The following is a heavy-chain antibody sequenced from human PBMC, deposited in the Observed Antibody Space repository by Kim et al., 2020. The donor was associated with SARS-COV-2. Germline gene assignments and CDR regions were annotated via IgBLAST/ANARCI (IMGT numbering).Heavy chain of an antibody. D-gene: IGHD6-25*01. CDR3: ASPRGGARLLFDY. V-gene: IGHV4-39*01. J-gene: IGHJ4*02. CDR2: IYYSGST. CDR1: GGSISSSSYY. Sequence: SETLSLTCTVSGGSISSSSYYWGWIRQPPGKGLEWIGSIYYSGSTYYNPSLKSRVTISVDTSKNQFSLKLSSVTAADTAVYYCASPRGGARLLFDYWGQGTLVTVSS.